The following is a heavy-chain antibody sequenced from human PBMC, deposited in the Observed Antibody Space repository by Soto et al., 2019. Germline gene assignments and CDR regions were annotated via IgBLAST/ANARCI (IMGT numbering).Heavy chain of an antibody. CDR2: IKSETDSGTT. J-gene: IGHJ3*01. Sequence: LFRAACRFRVNNSVVAVVLKTPGKGLEWIGHIKSETDSGTTDYAAPVKGRFTISRDGSDNTLYLQMNSLKTEDTALYYCTTTVLMVYAKAPASNFDVCGQATMVTVSS. D-gene: IGHD2-8*01. CDR3: TTTVLMVYAKAPASNFDV. V-gene: IGHV3-15*01. CDR1: RFRVNNSV.